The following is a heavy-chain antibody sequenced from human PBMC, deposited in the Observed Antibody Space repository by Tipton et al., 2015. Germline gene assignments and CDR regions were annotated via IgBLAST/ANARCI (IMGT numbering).Heavy chain of an antibody. Sequence: TLSLTCTVSGGSISYYYWSWIRQPPGKGLEWIGYIYYTGITNYNPSLKSRLTISVDTSKNQFSLRLSSVTAADTALYYCARDPGVGSGWSHQGDFWGQGTLVTVSS. V-gene: IGHV4-59*01. CDR2: IYYTGIT. CDR3: ARDPGVGSGWSHQGDF. D-gene: IGHD6-19*01. J-gene: IGHJ4*02. CDR1: GGSISYYY.